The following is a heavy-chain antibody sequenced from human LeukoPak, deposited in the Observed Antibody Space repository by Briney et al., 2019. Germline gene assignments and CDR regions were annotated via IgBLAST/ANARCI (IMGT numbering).Heavy chain of an antibody. CDR2: IYYSGST. CDR1: GGSISSGDYY. CDR3: VRHRCSSTSCPWDY. Sequence: SETLSLTCTVSGGSISSGDYYWSWIRQPPGKGLEWIGYIYYSGSTYYNPSLKSRVTISVDTSKNQFSLKLSSVTAADTAVYYCVRHRCSSTSCPWDYWGQGTLVTVSS. V-gene: IGHV4-30-4*01. D-gene: IGHD2-2*01. J-gene: IGHJ4*02.